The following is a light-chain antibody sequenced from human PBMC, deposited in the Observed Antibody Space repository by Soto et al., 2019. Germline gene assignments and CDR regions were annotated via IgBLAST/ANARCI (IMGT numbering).Light chain of an antibody. V-gene: IGKV1-39*01. CDR2: AAX. J-gene: IGKJ5*01. CDR3: QQSYRTPFRT. CDR1: HSIIIW. Sequence: IQMTQSPSTLASSVGDRVTITXRASHSIIIWLSWYQQKSGKXTKLLXXAAXSLQSGVPSRFSGSGSGTDFTLTISSLQPEDVATYYCQQSYRTPFRTFGQGTRLEIK.